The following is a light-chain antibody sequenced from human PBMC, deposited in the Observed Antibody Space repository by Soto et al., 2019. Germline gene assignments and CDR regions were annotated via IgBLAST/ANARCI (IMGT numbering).Light chain of an antibody. Sequence: DIQLTQSPSFLSPSIGESVTITCRASQVISTSLAWYQVKPGKAPKLLIYAASTLESGVPSRFSGSGSGTEFTLTISSLQPDDVATYYCQQYNSYSWTFGQGTKVDIK. CDR3: QQYNSYSWT. CDR2: AAS. J-gene: IGKJ1*01. CDR1: QVISTS. V-gene: IGKV1-9*01.